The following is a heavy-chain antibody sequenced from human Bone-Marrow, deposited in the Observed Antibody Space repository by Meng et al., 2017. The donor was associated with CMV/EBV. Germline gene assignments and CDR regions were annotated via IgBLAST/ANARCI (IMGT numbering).Heavy chain of an antibody. J-gene: IGHJ6*02. CDR2: INHSGTA. Sequence: SETLSLTCAVYSGTFSDYYWTWIRQPPGKGLEWIGEINHSGTANYNPSLKSRVTISVDMSRNQFSLKLSSVTAADTAVYYCARDSGCGGDCTTAVYGMDGWGQGTTVTVSS. CDR3: ARDSGCGGDCTTAVYGMDG. D-gene: IGHD2-21*01. CDR1: SGTFSDYY. V-gene: IGHV4-34*01.